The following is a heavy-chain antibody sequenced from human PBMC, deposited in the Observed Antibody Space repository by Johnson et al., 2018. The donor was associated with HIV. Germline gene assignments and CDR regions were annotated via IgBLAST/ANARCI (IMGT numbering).Heavy chain of an antibody. Sequence: VQLVESGGNLVKPGGSLRLSCAASGFTFSDYYMSWIRQAPGTGLEWVAFIRYDGSEKYYVDSVKGRFTISRDNAKNSLYLQMNSLRAEDTAVYYCARQQLSRNVAFDIWGQGTMVTVSS. CDR1: GFTFSDYY. CDR3: ARQQLSRNVAFDI. CDR2: IRYDGSEK. V-gene: IGHV3-7*03. D-gene: IGHD6-13*01. J-gene: IGHJ3*02.